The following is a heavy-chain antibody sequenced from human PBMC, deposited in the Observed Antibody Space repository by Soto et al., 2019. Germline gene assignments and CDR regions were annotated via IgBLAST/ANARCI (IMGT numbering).Heavy chain of an antibody. D-gene: IGHD4-17*01. Sequence: SETLSLTCTVSGGSISSSSYYWGWIRQPPGKGLEWIGSIYYSGSTYYNPSLKSRVTISVDTSKNQFSLKLSSVTAADTAVYYCASPGYGDYDLYYYYMDVWGKGTTVTGSS. CDR2: IYYSGST. CDR1: GGSISSSSYY. CDR3: ASPGYGDYDLYYYYMDV. V-gene: IGHV4-39*01. J-gene: IGHJ6*03.